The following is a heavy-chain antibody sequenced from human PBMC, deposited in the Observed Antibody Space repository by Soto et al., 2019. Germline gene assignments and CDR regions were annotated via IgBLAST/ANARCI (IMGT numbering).Heavy chain of an antibody. J-gene: IGHJ6*02. Sequence: PSETLSLTCTVSGGSISSGDYYWSWIRQPPGKGLEWIGYIYYSGSTYYNPSLKSRVTISVDTSKNQFSLKLSSVTAADTAVYYCARYRIYGDYDRYYGMDVWGQGTTVTVSS. CDR3: ARYRIYGDYDRYYGMDV. D-gene: IGHD4-17*01. V-gene: IGHV4-30-4*01. CDR1: GGSISSGDYY. CDR2: IYYSGST.